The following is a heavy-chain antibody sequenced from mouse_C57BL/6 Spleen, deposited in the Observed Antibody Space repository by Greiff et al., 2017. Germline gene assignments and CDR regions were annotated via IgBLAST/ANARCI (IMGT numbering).Heavy chain of an antibody. CDR2: INPNNGGT. V-gene: IGHV1-22*01. CDR1: GYTFTDYN. J-gene: IGHJ4*01. Sequence: VQLQQSGPELVKPGASVKMSCKASGYTFTDYNMHWVKQSHGKSLEWIGYINPNNGGTSYNQKFKGKATLTVNKSSSTAYMELRSLTSEDSAVYYCARRVVLRQEGGGYYAMDYWGQGTSVTVSS. D-gene: IGHD1-2*01. CDR3: ARRVVLRQEGGGYYAMDY.